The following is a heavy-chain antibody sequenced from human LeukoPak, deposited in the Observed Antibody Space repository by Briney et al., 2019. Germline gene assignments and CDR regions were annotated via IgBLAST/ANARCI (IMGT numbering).Heavy chain of an antibody. J-gene: IGHJ5*01. CDR1: GDSVSTNSAT. CDR3: ARLVGAAWFDS. CDR2: TYYRSKWNN. Sequence: SQTLSLTCAISGDSVSTNSATWTWLRQSPSRGLEWLGRTYYRSKWNNDYAVSMKSRMTINPDTSKNQFSLQLNSVTPEDAAVYYCARLVGAAWFDSWGQGTLVTVSS. V-gene: IGHV6-1*01. D-gene: IGHD1-26*01.